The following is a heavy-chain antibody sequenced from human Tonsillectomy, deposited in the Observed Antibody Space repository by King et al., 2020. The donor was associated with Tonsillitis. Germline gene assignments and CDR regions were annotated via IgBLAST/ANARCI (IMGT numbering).Heavy chain of an antibody. D-gene: IGHD3-22*01. J-gene: IGHJ6*03. CDR1: GVSISNFY. Sequence: QVQLQESGPGLVKPSETLSLTCTVSGVSISNFYWSWIRQPAGKGLEWVGRIYTSGSANYNPSLKSRVTMSLDTSKNQFSLRLNSVTAADTAVYYCARLQYYDSSGYPSGYMDVWGKGTTVTVSS. CDR2: IYTSGSA. V-gene: IGHV4-4*07. CDR3: ARLQYYDSSGYPSGYMDV.